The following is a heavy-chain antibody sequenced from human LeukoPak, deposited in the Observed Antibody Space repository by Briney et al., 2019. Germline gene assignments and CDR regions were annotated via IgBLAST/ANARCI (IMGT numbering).Heavy chain of an antibody. CDR3: ARDPSITGTTHYYYGMDV. J-gene: IGHJ6*02. CDR2: INPSGGST. D-gene: IGHD1-20*01. CDR1: GYTFTSYY. V-gene: IGHV1-46*01. Sequence: ASVKVSCKASGYTFTSYYMHWVRQAPGQGLEWMGIINPSGGSTSYAQKFQGRVTMTRDTSTSTVYMELSSLRPEDTAVYYCARDPSITGTTHYYYGMDVWGQGTTVTVSS.